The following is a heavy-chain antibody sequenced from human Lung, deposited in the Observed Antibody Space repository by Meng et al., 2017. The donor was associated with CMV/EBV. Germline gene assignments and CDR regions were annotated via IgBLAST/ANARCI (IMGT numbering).Heavy chain of an antibody. CDR1: VHSFIDYD. CDR2: INSYGGGT. V-gene: IGHV1-2*06. Sequence: ASVKVSXKASVHSFIDYDIHWVRRAPGQGLEWMGRINSYGGGTNYAQQFRGRVTMTRDTSTDTAYMELRRLTSDNTAVYYCARDGSLNGPNYYYYNGVDVWGLGXTVTVSS. CDR3: ARDGSLNGPNYYYYNGVDV. J-gene: IGHJ6*02. D-gene: IGHD2-2*03.